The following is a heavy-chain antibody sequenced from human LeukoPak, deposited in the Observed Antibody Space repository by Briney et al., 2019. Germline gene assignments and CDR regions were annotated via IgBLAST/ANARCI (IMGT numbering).Heavy chain of an antibody. CDR2: ISDTGTT. J-gene: IGHJ4*02. D-gene: IGHD1-7*01. Sequence: SETLSLTCTVSGGSINSRNNYWGWIRQPPGKGLEWIAIISDTGTTYYSPSLKSRLTISGDTSKNQFSLTLSSVTAADTAVYYCARRNYPYYFDYWGQGTLVTVSS. V-gene: IGHV4-39*01. CDR3: ARRNYPYYFDY. CDR1: GGSINSRNNY.